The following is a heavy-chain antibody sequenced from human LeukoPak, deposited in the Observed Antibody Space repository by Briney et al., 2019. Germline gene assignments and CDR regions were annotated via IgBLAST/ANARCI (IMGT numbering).Heavy chain of an antibody. CDR2: ISAYNGNT. CDR3: ARDYCSSTSCSLPPRSPGDDY. V-gene: IGHV1-18*01. CDR1: GYTFTSYG. J-gene: IGHJ4*02. Sequence: ASVKVSCKASGYTFTSYGISWVRQAPGQGLEWMGWISAYNGNTNYAQKLQGRVTMTTDTSTSTAYMELRSLRSDDTAVYYCARDYCSSTSCSLPPRSPGDDYWGPGNLVTVSS. D-gene: IGHD2-2*01.